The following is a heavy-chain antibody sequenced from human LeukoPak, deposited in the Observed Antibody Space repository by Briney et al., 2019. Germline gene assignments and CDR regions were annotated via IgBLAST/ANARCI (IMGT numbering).Heavy chain of an antibody. CDR2: ISYDGSNK. V-gene: IGHV3-30-3*01. D-gene: IGHD6-13*01. CDR1: GFTFSDYA. Sequence: GGSLRLSCAASGFTFSDYAMHWVRQTPGKGLDWVAVISYDGSNKKYADSVKGRCTISRDNSKNTLYLQMNSLRAEDTAVYYCAKGGYSSSWYPFDYWGQGTLVTVSS. CDR3: AKGGYSSSWYPFDY. J-gene: IGHJ4*02.